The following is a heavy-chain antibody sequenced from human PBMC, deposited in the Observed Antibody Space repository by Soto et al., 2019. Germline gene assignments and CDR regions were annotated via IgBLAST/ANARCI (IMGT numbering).Heavy chain of an antibody. CDR1: GYTFSNYG. V-gene: IGHV1-3*01. Sequence: ASVKVSCKASGYTFSNYGIHWVRQAPGQRLEWMGLINAGNANTKYAQKFQGRVTITADKSTSTVYMELSTLRPEDTAVYYCAREGLVLVPTTVNSDYYYYAMDVWGQGTTVTVSS. CDR3: AREGLVLVPTTVNSDYYYYAMDV. J-gene: IGHJ6*02. CDR2: INAGNANT. D-gene: IGHD4-17*01.